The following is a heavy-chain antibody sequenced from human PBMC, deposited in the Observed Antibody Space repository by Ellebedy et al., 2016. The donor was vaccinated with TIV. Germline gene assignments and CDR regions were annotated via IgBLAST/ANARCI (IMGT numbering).Heavy chain of an antibody. Sequence: ASVKVSCKASGGTFSSYAISWVRQAPGQGLEWMGGIIPIFGTTNSAQKFQGRVTITAGESTNTAYMELSSLTAGDTAVYYCACGLKTDYFDYWGRGTLVTVSS. CDR3: ACGLKTDYFDY. CDR1: GGTFSSYA. CDR2: IIPIFGTT. J-gene: IGHJ4*02. V-gene: IGHV1-69*13. D-gene: IGHD4/OR15-4a*01.